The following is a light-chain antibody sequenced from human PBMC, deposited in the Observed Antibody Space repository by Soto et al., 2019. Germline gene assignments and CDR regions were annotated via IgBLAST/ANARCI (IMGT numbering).Light chain of an antibody. CDR3: QQSYSTPG. CDR1: QSISSY. Sequence: DIQMTQSPSSLSASVGDRVTITCRASQSISSYLNWYQQKPGKAPKLLIYAESSLQSRVPSRFSGSGSGTDFTVTISSLQPEDFATYYCQQSYSTPGFGPGTKVDIK. V-gene: IGKV1-39*01. J-gene: IGKJ3*01. CDR2: AES.